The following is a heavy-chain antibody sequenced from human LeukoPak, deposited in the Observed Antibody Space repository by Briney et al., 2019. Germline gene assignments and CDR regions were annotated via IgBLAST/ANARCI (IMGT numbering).Heavy chain of an antibody. Sequence: SETLSLTCGVSGGSITSINYWTWVRQPPGKGLGWIGEVNLQGRTNYNPSLMGRVAISVDMSENHISLQLTSVTAADTAVYYCAREGGPYRPLDYSGQGTLVTVSS. CDR3: AREGGPYRPLDY. V-gene: IGHV4-4*02. J-gene: IGHJ4*02. CDR2: VNLQGRT. CDR1: GGSITSINY.